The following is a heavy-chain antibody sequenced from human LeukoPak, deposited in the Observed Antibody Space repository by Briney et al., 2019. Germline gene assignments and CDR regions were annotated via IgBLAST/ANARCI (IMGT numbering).Heavy chain of an antibody. V-gene: IGHV1-18*01. Sequence: ASVKVSCKASGYTFTSFGISWVRQAPGQGLEWMGWVSAYNGNTYYAQELQGRVTMTTDTSTSTAYMELRSLRSEDTAVYYCASGGGNYYYYMDVWGKGTTVTVSS. CDR2: VSAYNGNT. J-gene: IGHJ6*03. CDR1: GYTFTSFG. CDR3: ASGGGNYYYYMDV. D-gene: IGHD3-16*01.